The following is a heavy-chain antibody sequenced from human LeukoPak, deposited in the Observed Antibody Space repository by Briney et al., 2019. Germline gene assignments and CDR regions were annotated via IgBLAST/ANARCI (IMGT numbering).Heavy chain of an antibody. D-gene: IGHD3-10*01. J-gene: IGHJ4*02. Sequence: GRSLRLSCAASGFTFDDYAMHWVRQAPGKGLEWVSGISWNSGSIGYADSVKGRFTISRDNAKNSLYLQMDSLRAEDMALYYCAKGAYGSGSYYLFDYWGQETLVTVSS. CDR2: ISWNSGSI. V-gene: IGHV3-9*03. CDR1: GFTFDDYA. CDR3: AKGAYGSGSYYLFDY.